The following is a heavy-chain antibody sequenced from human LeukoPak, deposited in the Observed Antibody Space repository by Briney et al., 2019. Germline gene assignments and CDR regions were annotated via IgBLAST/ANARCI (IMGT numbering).Heavy chain of an antibody. D-gene: IGHD3-22*01. CDR2: ISAYNGNT. V-gene: IGHV1-18*01. CDR3: ARDMDYYDSSGYDY. CDR1: GYTFTSYG. J-gene: IGHJ4*02. Sequence: GASVKVSCKASGYTFTSYGISWVRQAPGQGLEWMGWISAYNGNTNYAQKLQGRVTMTTDTSTSTAYMELRSLRSDDTAVCYCARDMDYYDSSGYDYWGQGTLVTVSS.